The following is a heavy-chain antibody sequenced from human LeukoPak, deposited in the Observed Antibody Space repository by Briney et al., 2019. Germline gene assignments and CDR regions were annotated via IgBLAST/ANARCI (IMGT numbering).Heavy chain of an antibody. Sequence: ASVKVSFKASGFTFTSSAMQWVRQARGQRLERIGWIVVGSGNTNYAQKSQERVTITRDMSTSTAYMELSSLRSYDTAVYYCAATGDYDSSGYYAYWGQGSLVTVSS. V-gene: IGHV1-58*02. CDR3: AATGDYDSSGYYAY. D-gene: IGHD3-22*01. CDR2: IVVGSGNT. J-gene: IGHJ4*02. CDR1: GFTFTSSA.